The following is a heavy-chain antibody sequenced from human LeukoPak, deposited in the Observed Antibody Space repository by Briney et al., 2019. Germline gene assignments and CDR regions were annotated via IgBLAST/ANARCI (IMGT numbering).Heavy chain of an antibody. CDR1: GFYFVDYA. Sequence: GGSLRLFCTTSGFYFVDYAMAWVRQAPGKGLVLVGFIRSKAYGGTSEYAASVKGRFTLSRDDSKSIAYLQMKSLKAEDTAVYYCSSEAVGGRRGATKLHFDYLGQGTMVSVSS. V-gene: IGHV3-49*04. J-gene: IGHJ4*02. D-gene: IGHD1-26*01. CDR3: SSEAVGGRRGATKLHFDY. CDR2: IRSKAYGGTS.